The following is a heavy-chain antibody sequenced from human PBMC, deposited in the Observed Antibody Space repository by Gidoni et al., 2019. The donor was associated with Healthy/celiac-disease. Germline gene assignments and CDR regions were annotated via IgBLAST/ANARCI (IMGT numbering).Heavy chain of an antibody. CDR3: AVTILYSSSWYWQFDY. Sequence: QLQLQESGPGLVKPSETLSLTCTVSGGSISSSSYYWGWIRQPPGKGLEWIGSIYYSGSTYYNPSLKSRVTISVDTSKNQFSLKLSSVTAADTAVYYCAVTILYSSSWYWQFDYWGQGTLVTVSS. J-gene: IGHJ4*02. CDR2: IYYSGST. V-gene: IGHV4-39*01. D-gene: IGHD6-13*01. CDR1: GGSISSSSYY.